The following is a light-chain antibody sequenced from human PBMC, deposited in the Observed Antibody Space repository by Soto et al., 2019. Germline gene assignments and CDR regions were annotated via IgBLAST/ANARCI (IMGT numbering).Light chain of an antibody. CDR3: QQYNSYSAIT. CDR2: DAS. CDR1: QSIRPW. V-gene: IGKV1-5*01. Sequence: DIQMTQSPSTLSASVGDRVTITCRASQSIRPWLAWYQQKPGKAPKLLIYDASTLQSGVPSRFSGSGSGTEFTLTITSLQSDDFATYYCQQYNSYSAITFGGGTKVDNK. J-gene: IGKJ4*01.